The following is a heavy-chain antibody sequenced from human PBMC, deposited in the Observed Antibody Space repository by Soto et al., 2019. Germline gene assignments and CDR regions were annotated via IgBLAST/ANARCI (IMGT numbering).Heavy chain of an antibody. CDR1: GGTFSSYS. CDR3: ARGINRRYYGMDV. V-gene: IGHV1-69*13. J-gene: IGHJ6*02. Sequence: SVNVSCKASGGTFSSYSISWVRQAPGQGLECMGGIIPIFGTANYAQKFQGRVTITADESTSTAYMELSSLRSEDTAVYYCARGINRRYYGMDVWGQGTTVTVSS. CDR2: IIPIFGTA.